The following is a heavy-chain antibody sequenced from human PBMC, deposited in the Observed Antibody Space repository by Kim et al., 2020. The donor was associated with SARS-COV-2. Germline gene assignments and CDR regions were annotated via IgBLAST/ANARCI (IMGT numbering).Heavy chain of an antibody. D-gene: IGHD6-13*01. CDR2: IYYSGST. CDR1: GGSISSSSYY. CDR3: ARPKISSSWYDSRDFGYFDY. Sequence: SETLSLTCTVSGGSISSSSYYWGWIRQPPGKGLEWIGSIYYSGSTYYNPSLKSRVTISVDTSKNQFSLKLSSVTAADTAVYYCARPKISSSWYDSRDFGYFDYWGQGTLVTVSS. J-gene: IGHJ4*02. V-gene: IGHV4-39*01.